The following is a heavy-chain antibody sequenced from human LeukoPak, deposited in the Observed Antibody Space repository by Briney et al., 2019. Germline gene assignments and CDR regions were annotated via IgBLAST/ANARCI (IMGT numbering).Heavy chain of an antibody. CDR3: ARKWSSSWSSFDY. J-gene: IGHJ4*02. CDR1: GFTFSSYW. D-gene: IGHD6-13*01. Sequence: PGGSLRLSCADSGFTFSSYWMSWVRQAPGKGLEWVAKITQDGSDKYYVGSVKGRFTVSRDNAQNSLYLQMNSLRAEDTAIYYCARKWSSSWSSFDYWGQGTLVTVSS. V-gene: IGHV3-7*05. CDR2: ITQDGSDK.